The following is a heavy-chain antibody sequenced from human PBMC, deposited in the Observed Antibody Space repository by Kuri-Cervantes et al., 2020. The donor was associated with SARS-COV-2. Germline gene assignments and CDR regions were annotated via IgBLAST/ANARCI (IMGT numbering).Heavy chain of an antibody. D-gene: IGHD1-7*01. CDR2: ISAHNGNT. CDR1: GYTFTSYG. J-gene: IGHJ4*02. Sequence: ASVKVSCKASGYTFTSYGITWVRQAPGQGLEWMGWISAHNGNTNYAQKHQGRVTMTTDTSTSTAYMELRSLRSDDTAVYYCARVRKITGTTPDYWGQGTLVTVSS. CDR3: ARVRKITGTTPDY. V-gene: IGHV1-18*04.